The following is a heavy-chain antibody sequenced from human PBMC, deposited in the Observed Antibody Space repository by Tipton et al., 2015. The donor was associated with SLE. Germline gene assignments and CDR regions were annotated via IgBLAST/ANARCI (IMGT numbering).Heavy chain of an antibody. J-gene: IGHJ5*02. Sequence: TLSLTCTVSGGSISSHYWSWIRQPPGKGLEWIGYIYYSGSTNYNPSLKSRVTISVDTSKNQFSLKLSSVTAADTAVYYCARDRPAGSYYGRFDPWGQGTLVTVSS. V-gene: IGHV4-59*11. CDR3: ARDRPAGSYYGRFDP. CDR2: IYYSGST. D-gene: IGHD1-26*01. CDR1: GGSISSHY.